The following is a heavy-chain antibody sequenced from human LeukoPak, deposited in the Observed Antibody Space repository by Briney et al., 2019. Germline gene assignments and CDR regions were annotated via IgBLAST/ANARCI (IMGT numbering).Heavy chain of an antibody. CDR3: ARDKAPPFSSNRYYYGMDV. CDR2: IYHSGST. Sequence: SETLSLTCAVSGGSISSSNWRSWVRPSPGKGLEWIGEIYHSGSTNYNPSLKSRVTISLDKPKKQFSLQLSSVTAADTAVYYCARDKAPPFSSNRYYYGMDVWGKGTTVTVSS. V-gene: IGHV4-4*02. D-gene: IGHD6-13*01. CDR1: GGSISSSNW. J-gene: IGHJ6*04.